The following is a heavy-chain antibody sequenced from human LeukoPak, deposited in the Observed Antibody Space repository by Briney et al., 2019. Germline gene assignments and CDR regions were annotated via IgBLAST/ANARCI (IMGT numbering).Heavy chain of an antibody. CDR3: ARRSLVRTVGYYYAMDV. CDR2: IYYSGST. J-gene: IGHJ6*02. CDR1: GGSISSYY. Sequence: PSETLSLTCTVSGGSISSYYWSWIRQPPGKGLEWIGYIYYSGSTNYNPSLKSRVTMSVDTSKNQFSLKLSSVTAADTAVYYCARRSLVRTVGYYYAMDVWGQGTTVTVSS. V-gene: IGHV4-59*08. D-gene: IGHD1-26*01.